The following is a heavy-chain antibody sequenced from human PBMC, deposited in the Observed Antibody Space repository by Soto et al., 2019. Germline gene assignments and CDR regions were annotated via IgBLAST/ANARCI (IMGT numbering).Heavy chain of an antibody. D-gene: IGHD2-8*01. V-gene: IGHV4-30-2*01. J-gene: IGHJ5*02. CDR2: ISPGGSP. Sequence: LSLTCSVSGGSVNSGGYSWSWIRQPPGKGLEWIGFISPGGSPAYNPSLKSRVTISVDRSNNQISLEISSVTAADTAVYYCTRGVLAWGPGTLVTVSS. CDR3: TRGVLA. CDR1: GGSVNSGGYS.